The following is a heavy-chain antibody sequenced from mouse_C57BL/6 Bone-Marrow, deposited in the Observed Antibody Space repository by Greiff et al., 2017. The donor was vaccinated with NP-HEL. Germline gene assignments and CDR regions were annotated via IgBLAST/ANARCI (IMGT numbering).Heavy chain of an antibody. Sequence: EVQLQQSGPVLVKPGASVKMSCKASGYTFTDYYMNWVKQSHGKSLEWIGVINPYNGGTSYNQKFKGKATLTVDKSSSTAYMELNSLTSEDSAVYYCAKESDYGSSRDWFAYWGQGTLVTVSA. CDR2: INPYNGGT. J-gene: IGHJ3*01. D-gene: IGHD1-1*01. CDR3: AKESDYGSSRDWFAY. CDR1: GYTFTDYY. V-gene: IGHV1-19*01.